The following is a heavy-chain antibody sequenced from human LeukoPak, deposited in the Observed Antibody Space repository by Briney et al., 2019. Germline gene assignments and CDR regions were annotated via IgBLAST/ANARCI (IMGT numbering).Heavy chain of an antibody. J-gene: IGHJ4*02. CDR2: INLSGSS. V-gene: IGHV4-39*01. D-gene: IGHD5-18*01. CDR3: ARLGGYSYGPRGSKYYFDY. Sequence: PSETLSLTCSVSGGSISNSNYYWGWIRQPPGKGLEWIGSINLSGSSYYNPSLRSRVIISLDTSKNQFSLKLSSVTAADTAVYYCARLGGYSYGPRGSKYYFDYWGQGTLVTVSS. CDR1: GGSISNSNYY.